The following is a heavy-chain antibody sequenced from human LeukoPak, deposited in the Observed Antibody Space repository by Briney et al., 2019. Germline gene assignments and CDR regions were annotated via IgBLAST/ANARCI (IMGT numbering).Heavy chain of an antibody. Sequence: SQTLSLTCTVSGGSISSGDYYWSWIRQPPGKGLEWIGYIYYSGSTYYNPSLKSRVTISVDTSKNQFSLKLSSVTAADTAVYYCARGGSRYNWNDNGDAFDIWGQGTMVTVSS. D-gene: IGHD1-1*01. CDR1: GGSISSGDYY. CDR2: IYYSGST. J-gene: IGHJ3*02. CDR3: ARGGSRYNWNDNGDAFDI. V-gene: IGHV4-30-4*08.